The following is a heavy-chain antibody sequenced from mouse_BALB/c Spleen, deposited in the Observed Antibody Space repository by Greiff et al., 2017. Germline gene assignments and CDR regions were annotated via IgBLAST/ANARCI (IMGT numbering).Heavy chain of an antibody. CDR1: GFTFSSYG. CDR3: AREGTTVLDY. D-gene: IGHD1-1*01. J-gene: IGHJ2*01. Sequence: EVKLQESGGDLVKPGGSLKLSCAASGFTFSSYGMSWVRQTPDKRLEWVATISSGGSYTYYPDSVKGRFTISRDNAKNTLYLQMSSLKSEDTAMYYCAREGTTVLDYWGQGTTLTVSS. CDR2: ISSGGSYT. V-gene: IGHV5-6*01.